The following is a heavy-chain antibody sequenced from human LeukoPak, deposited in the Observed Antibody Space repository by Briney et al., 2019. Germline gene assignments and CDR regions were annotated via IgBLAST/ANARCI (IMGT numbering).Heavy chain of an antibody. CDR1: GFTFSDYY. J-gene: IGHJ6*02. D-gene: IGHD3-10*02. Sequence: GGSLRLSCAASGFTFSDYYMSWIRQAPGKGLEWVSYISSSGSNIYYADSVKGRFTVSRDNAKNSLYLQINSLRAEDTAVYYCARFIFGYHGMDVWGQGTTVTVSS. V-gene: IGHV3-11*01. CDR2: ISSSGSNI. CDR3: ARFIFGYHGMDV.